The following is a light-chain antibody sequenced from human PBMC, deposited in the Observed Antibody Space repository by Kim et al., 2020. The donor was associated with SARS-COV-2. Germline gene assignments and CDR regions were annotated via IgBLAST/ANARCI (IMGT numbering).Light chain of an antibody. J-gene: IGKJ4*01. Sequence: AFLGVKITPPRQARQEIWVRLAWYQPKPGQAPELPLQCASTRENWFPTRFNCSGSGKEVTLTLSSLQPDDFSTYYCQQYNRYSLTFGGGTKVDIK. CDR2: CAS. V-gene: IGKV1-5*01. CDR1: QEIWVR. CDR3: QQYNRYSLT.